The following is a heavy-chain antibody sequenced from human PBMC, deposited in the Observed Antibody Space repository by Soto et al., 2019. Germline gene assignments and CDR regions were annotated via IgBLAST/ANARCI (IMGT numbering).Heavy chain of an antibody. J-gene: IGHJ6*02. CDR1: GYIFVNYG. CDR2: IRPYTGTT. D-gene: IGHD3-16*01. CDR3: VMVDNYVTPTPQDV. Sequence: QVQLVQSGDEVKKPGSSVKVSCKASGYIFVNYGIAWVRHAPGQGLAWMGWIRPYTGTTHSATTVQGRLTMTTDTATSTAYMDLGSLTSDDTAVYYCVMVDNYVTPTPQDVCGQGTTVTVSS. V-gene: IGHV1-18*01.